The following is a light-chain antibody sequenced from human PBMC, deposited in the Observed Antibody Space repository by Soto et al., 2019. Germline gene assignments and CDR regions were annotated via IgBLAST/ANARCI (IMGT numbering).Light chain of an antibody. J-gene: IGKJ1*01. CDR3: QQYGSSPWT. Sequence: EIVLTQSPDTLSVSPGETATLSCRASQSVGSNLAWYQQKPGQAPRLLIYGASTRATGIPARFSGSGSGTDFTLTISRLEPEDFAVYYCQQYGSSPWTFGQGTKVDIK. V-gene: IGKV3-20*01. CDR2: GAS. CDR1: QSVGSN.